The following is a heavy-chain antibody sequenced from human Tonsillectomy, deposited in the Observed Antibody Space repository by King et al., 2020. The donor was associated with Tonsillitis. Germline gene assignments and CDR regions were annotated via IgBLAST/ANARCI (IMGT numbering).Heavy chain of an antibody. D-gene: IGHD3-3*01. CDR1: GFSLSNARMG. J-gene: IGHJ4*02. V-gene: IGHV2-26*01. CDR2: IFSNDEK. Sequence: FTLKESGPVLVKPTETLTLTCTVSGFSLSNARMGVSWIRQPPGKALEWLAHIFSNDEKSYSTSLKSRLTISKDTSKSQVVLTMTNMDPVDTATYYCARISTAYDFWSGYYLPYFDYWGQGTLVTVSS. CDR3: ARISTAYDFWSGYYLPYFDY.